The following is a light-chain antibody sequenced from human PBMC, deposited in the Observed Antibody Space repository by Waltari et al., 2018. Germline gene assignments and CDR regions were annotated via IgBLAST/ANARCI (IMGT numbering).Light chain of an antibody. Sequence: EVVLTQSPATLSSYPGERANLSCSASQSINSYLACYQQKPGKPPRPLIYGASNRATGIPASFSGSGSGTDFTLTINRLEPEDSAVYYCQQRYNWLTVGRGTQVEIK. CDR2: GAS. CDR3: QQRYNWLT. J-gene: IGKJ4*01. V-gene: IGKV3-11*01. CDR1: QSINSY.